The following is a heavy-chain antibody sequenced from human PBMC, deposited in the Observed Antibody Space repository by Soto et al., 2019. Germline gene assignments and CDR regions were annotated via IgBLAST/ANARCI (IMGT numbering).Heavy chain of an antibody. Sequence: SETLSLTCTVSGDSISDYYWSWIRQPAGQGLEWLGRIYTSGSTYYNPSLKSRVSMSVDTSKNQFSLKLSSVTAADTAVYYCAGDQGYYYSGIDVWGQGTTVTVSS. CDR1: GDSISDYY. CDR3: AGDQGYYYSGIDV. CDR2: IYTSGST. J-gene: IGHJ6*02. V-gene: IGHV4-4*07.